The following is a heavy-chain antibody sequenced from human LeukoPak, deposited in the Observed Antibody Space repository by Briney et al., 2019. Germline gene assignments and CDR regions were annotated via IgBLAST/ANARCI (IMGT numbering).Heavy chain of an antibody. CDR2: ISSGGST. D-gene: IGHD5-12*01. CDR3: ARGDDYKSTLFHY. Sequence: SETLSLTCTVPGASITRYFWNWIRQPLGKELEWIGHISSGGSTNYNPSLTGRVTISIGTSKNQFSLKLTSATAADTAVYYCARGDDYKSTLFHYWGQGTLVTVSS. CDR1: GASITRYF. V-gene: IGHV4-59*01. J-gene: IGHJ4*02.